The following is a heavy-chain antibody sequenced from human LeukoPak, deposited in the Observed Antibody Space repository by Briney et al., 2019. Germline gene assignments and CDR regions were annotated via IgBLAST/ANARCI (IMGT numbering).Heavy chain of an antibody. D-gene: IGHD4-11*01. J-gene: IGHJ6*03. CDR1: GGSFSGYY. CDR3: ARGRVSSSTWYSTYYYFFYMDF. V-gene: IGHV4-59*01. CDR2: VDHTGST. Sequence: SETLSLTCAVYGGSFSGYYWSWIRQPPGKGLEWIGYVDHTGSTKFNPSLNGRVSISRDTSNNFFSLRLRSVTAADTAVYFCARGRVSSSTWYSTYYYFFYMDFWGKGTTVTVSS.